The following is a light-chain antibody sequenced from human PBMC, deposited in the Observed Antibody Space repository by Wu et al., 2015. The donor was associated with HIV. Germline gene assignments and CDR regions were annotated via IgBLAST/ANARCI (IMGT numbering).Light chain of an antibody. CDR3: QQYGDSPIT. CDR1: QRLSSRS. CDR2: GAS. Sequence: EIVLRQFPSTQSLSPGERALFSCRASQRLSSRSLAWYQQKRGQSPRLLISGASIRATGIPDKFSGAGAGTDFSLIISGLEPEDSAVYYCQQYGDSPITFGQGTRLEIK. V-gene: IGKV3-20*01. J-gene: IGKJ5*01.